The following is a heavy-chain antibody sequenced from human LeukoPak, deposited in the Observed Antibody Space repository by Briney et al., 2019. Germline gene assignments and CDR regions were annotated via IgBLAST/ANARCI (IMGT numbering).Heavy chain of an antibody. Sequence: GGSLRLSCAASGFTVSTNYMNWVRQAPGKGLEWVSLIYTSGTTYYADSVKGRFTISRDNSKNTLYLQMNSLRAEDTAVYYCARDGSGRRYGMDVWGQGTTVTVSS. CDR2: IYTSGTT. CDR3: ARDGSGRRYGMDV. J-gene: IGHJ6*02. D-gene: IGHD3-10*01. V-gene: IGHV3-53*01. CDR1: GFTVSTNY.